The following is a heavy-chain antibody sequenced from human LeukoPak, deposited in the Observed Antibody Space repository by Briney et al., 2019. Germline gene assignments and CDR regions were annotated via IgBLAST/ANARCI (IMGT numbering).Heavy chain of an antibody. D-gene: IGHD6-19*01. CDR2: IIPILGIA. CDR1: GGTFSSYA. V-gene: IGHV1-69*04. Sequence: ASVKVSCKASGGTFSSYAISWVRQAPGQGLEWMGRIIPILGIANYAQKFQGRVTITADKSTSTAYMELSSLRSEDTAVYYCARGTRIAVAGTLDYWGQGTLVTVS. CDR3: ARGTRIAVAGTLDY. J-gene: IGHJ4*02.